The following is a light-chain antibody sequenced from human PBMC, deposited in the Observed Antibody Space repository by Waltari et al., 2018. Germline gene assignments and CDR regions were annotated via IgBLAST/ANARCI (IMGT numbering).Light chain of an antibody. Sequence: SYELTQPPSVSVSPGQTARITCSGDALPKQYAYWYQQKPGQAPVLVIYKDSERPSGIPERCSDSSSGTTVTLTISGVQAEDEADYYCQSADSSGTYHVVFGGGTKLTVL. CDR1: ALPKQY. CDR3: QSADSSGTYHVV. CDR2: KDS. J-gene: IGLJ2*01. V-gene: IGLV3-25*03.